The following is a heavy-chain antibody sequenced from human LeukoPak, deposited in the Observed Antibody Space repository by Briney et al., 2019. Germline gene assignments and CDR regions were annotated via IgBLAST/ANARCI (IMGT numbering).Heavy chain of an antibody. CDR1: GFTFSSYS. D-gene: IGHD1-26*01. J-gene: IGHJ4*02. Sequence: GGSLRLSCAASGFTFSSYSMNWVRQAPGKGLEWVSSISSSSSYIYYADSVKGRFTISRDNAKNSLYLQMNSLRAEDTAVYYCARDGGGSYRDYYFDYWGQGTLVTVPS. CDR2: ISSSSSYI. V-gene: IGHV3-21*01. CDR3: ARDGGGSYRDYYFDY.